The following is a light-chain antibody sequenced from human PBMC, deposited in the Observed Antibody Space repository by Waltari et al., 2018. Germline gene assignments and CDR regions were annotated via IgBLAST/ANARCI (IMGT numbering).Light chain of an antibody. Sequence: QSALTQPHSVSGSRGQSITISCTGSSSDIGSYNVFSCYQHHPGKAPKLLIYGVNNRPSGVSNRFSGSKSGNTASLTISGLQAEDEADYYCSSYAGSVVFGGGTKLTVL. CDR3: SSYAGSVV. CDR1: SSDIGSYNV. V-gene: IGLV2-23*02. CDR2: GVN. J-gene: IGLJ3*02.